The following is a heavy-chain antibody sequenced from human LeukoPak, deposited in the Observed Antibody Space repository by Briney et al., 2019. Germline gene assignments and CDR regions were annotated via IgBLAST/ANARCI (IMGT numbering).Heavy chain of an antibody. CDR3: ARARNYYDSSDYYYEGDAFDI. D-gene: IGHD3-22*01. Sequence: SETLSLTCTVSGGSISSYHWSWIRQLPGKGLECIGYIYYSGSTHYNPSLKSRVTISVDTSKNQFSLKLSSVTAADTAVYFCARARNYYDSSDYYYEGDAFDIWGQGTMVTVSS. J-gene: IGHJ3*02. CDR2: IYYSGST. V-gene: IGHV4-59*01. CDR1: GGSISSYH.